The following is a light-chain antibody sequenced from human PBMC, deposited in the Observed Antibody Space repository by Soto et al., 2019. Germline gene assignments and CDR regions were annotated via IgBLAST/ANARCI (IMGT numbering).Light chain of an antibody. Sequence: EMVVTQSPDTVSLSPGERATLSCRASQTVSSHFLAWYQQRPGQAPRLLIYGASSRATGIPDRFSGSGSGTDFTLTISRLEPDDLAVYYCQQYGNPPETFGQGTKVDIK. J-gene: IGKJ1*01. CDR1: QTVSSHF. V-gene: IGKV3-20*01. CDR2: GAS. CDR3: QQYGNPPET.